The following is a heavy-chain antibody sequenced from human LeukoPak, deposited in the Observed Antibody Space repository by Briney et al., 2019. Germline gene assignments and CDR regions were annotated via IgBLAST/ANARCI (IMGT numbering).Heavy chain of an antibody. J-gene: IGHJ4*02. V-gene: IGHV1-69*06. Sequence: SVKVSCKASGGTFSSYAISWVRQAPGQGLEWMGGIIPIFGTTNYAQKFQDRVTITADKSTSTAYMELSRLTSDDTAIYYCATYRQVLLPFESWGQGTLVTVSS. D-gene: IGHD5-18*01. CDR2: IIPIFGTT. CDR1: GGTFSSYA. CDR3: ATYRQVLLPFES.